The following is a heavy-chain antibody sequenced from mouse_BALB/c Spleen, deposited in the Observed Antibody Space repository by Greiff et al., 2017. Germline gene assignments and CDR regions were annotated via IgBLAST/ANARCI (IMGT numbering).Heavy chain of an antibody. CDR1: GYTFTSYT. CDR2: INPSSGYT. Sequence: VQVVESGAELARPGASVKMSCKASGYTFTSYTMHWVKQRPGQGLEWIGYINPSSGYTNYNQKFKDKATLTADKSSSTAYMQLSSLTSEDSAVYYCARWEYDYDGWFAYWGQGTLVTVSA. V-gene: IGHV1-4*01. D-gene: IGHD2-4*01. J-gene: IGHJ3*01. CDR3: ARWEYDYDGWFAY.